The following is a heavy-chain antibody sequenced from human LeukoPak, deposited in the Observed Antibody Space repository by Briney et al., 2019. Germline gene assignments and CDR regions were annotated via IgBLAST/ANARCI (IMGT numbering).Heavy chain of an antibody. J-gene: IGHJ4*02. D-gene: IGHD2-2*01. Sequence: SETLSLTCAVYGGSFSGYYWSWIRQPPGKGLEWIGEINHSGSTNYNPSLKSRVTISVDTSKNQFSLKLSSVTAADTAVYYCAREIGYCSSTSCSPLIDYWGQGTLVTVSS. CDR1: GGSFSGYY. CDR3: AREIGYCSSTSCSPLIDY. V-gene: IGHV4-34*01. CDR2: INHSGST.